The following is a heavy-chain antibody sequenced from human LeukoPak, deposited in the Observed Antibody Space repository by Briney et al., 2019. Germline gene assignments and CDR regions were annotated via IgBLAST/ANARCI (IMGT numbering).Heavy chain of an antibody. V-gene: IGHV3-30*02. CDR2: IRYDGSNK. Sequence: GGSVRLSCAASGFTFSSYGMHWVRQAPGKGLEWVAFIRYDGSNKYYADSVKGRFTISRDNSKNTLYLQMNSLRAEDTAVYYCARAGPQYCSGDNCYSGVDCWGQGTLVTVSS. CDR1: GFTFSSYG. CDR3: ARAGPQYCSGDNCYSGVDC. D-gene: IGHD2-15*01. J-gene: IGHJ4*02.